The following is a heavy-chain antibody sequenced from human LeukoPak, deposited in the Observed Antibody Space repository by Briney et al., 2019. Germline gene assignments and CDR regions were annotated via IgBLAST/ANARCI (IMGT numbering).Heavy chain of an antibody. CDR1: GYSFTSHY. Sequence: ASVKVSCKASGYSFTSHYMHWVRQAPGQGLEWLGLINPSGSSTLYAQKFQGRVTMTRDMSTTTDYMELSSLRSEDTAVYYCAKGGGGEYCSRTDCYSHAAALDPWGQGTLVIVSS. CDR2: INPSGSST. CDR3: AKGGGGEYCSRTDCYSHAAALDP. J-gene: IGHJ5*02. D-gene: IGHD2-2*01. V-gene: IGHV1-46*01.